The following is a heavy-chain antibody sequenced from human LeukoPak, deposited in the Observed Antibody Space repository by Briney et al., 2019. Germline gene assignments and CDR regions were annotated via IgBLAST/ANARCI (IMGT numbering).Heavy chain of an antibody. J-gene: IGHJ5*02. V-gene: IGHV4-30-4*01. D-gene: IGHD3-22*01. Sequence: SQTLSLTCTVSGGSISSGDYYWSWIRQPPGKGLEWIAYMYYSGSTYYNPSLKSRVTMSADTSKNQLSLKLCSVTAADTAVYYCARPYYYDSRIDPWGQGILVTVSS. CDR3: ARPYYYDSRIDP. CDR2: MYYSGST. CDR1: GGSISSGDYY.